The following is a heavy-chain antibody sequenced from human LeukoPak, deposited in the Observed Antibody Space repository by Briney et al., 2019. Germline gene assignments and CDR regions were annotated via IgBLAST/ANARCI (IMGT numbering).Heavy chain of an antibody. V-gene: IGHV3-66*01. CDR3: AREGYYYGSGNRVYYYGMDV. Sequence: GGSLRLSCTASGFSVSAHYMSWVRLAPGKGLEWVSMIYTTGITDYADSVRGRFTISRDNSENTLYLHMDSLRAEDTAVYYCAREGYYYGSGNRVYYYGMDVWGQGTTVTVSS. CDR2: IYTTGIT. D-gene: IGHD3-10*01. CDR1: GFSVSAHY. J-gene: IGHJ6*02.